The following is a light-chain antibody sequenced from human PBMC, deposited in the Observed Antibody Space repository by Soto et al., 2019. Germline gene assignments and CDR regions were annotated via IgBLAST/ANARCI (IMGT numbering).Light chain of an antibody. V-gene: IGKV1-12*01. CDR3: QQANSFPIT. Sequence: DIQMTQSAPSVSASVGDRVTITCRASQDVGKWLAWYQQKPGKAPTLMIHGASSLQSGVPPRYSGSGYGTEFTLTISSLTPEAFETYYCQQANSFPITFGQGTRLEIK. CDR2: GAS. CDR1: QDVGKW. J-gene: IGKJ5*01.